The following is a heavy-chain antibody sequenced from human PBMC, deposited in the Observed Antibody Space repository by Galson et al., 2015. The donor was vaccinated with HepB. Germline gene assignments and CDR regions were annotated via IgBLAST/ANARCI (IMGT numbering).Heavy chain of an antibody. D-gene: IGHD2-2*02. J-gene: IGHJ4*02. CDR1: GYTFTSYG. Sequence: SVKVSCKASGYTFTSYGISWVRQAPGQGLEWMGWISAYNGNTNYAQKLQGRVTMTTDTSTSTAYMELRSLRSDDTAVYYCARAFGGYCSSTSCYIVSGAADYWGQGTLVTVSS. CDR3: ARAFGGYCSSTSCYIVSGAADY. CDR2: ISAYNGNT. V-gene: IGHV1-18*01.